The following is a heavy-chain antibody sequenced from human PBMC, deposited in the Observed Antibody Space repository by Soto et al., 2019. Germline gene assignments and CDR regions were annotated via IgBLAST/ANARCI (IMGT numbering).Heavy chain of an antibody. J-gene: IGHJ4*02. CDR3: ARAPGYGDYAGAYDY. V-gene: IGHV1-46*01. CDR2: INPSGGST. CDR1: GYTFTSYY. Sequence: GASVKVFCKASGYTFTSYYMHWVRQAPGQGLEWMGIINPSGGSTSYAQKFQGRVTMTRDTSTSTVYMELSSLRSEDTAVYYCARAPGYGDYAGAYDYWGQGTLVTVSS. D-gene: IGHD4-17*01.